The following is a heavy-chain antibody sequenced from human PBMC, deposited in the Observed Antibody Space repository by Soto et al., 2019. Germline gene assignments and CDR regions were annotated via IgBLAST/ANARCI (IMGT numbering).Heavy chain of an antibody. D-gene: IGHD6-6*01. V-gene: IGHV1-18*01. J-gene: IGHJ4*02. CDR2: ISAYNAHT. Sequence: QVQLVQSGAEVKKPGASVKVSCKASGYTFISYGITWVRQAPGQGLEWMGWISAYNAHTNYGQKFQDRVSLTTDTSTNTSYMEMRSLRSDDTAFYFCARVFRWSSSSCGFDSWGQGTLVTVSS. CDR3: ARVFRWSSSSCGFDS. CDR1: GYTFISYG.